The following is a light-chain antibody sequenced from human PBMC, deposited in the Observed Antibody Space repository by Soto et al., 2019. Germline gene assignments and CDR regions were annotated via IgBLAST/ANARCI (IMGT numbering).Light chain of an antibody. CDR2: DVN. CDR3: CSYAGTYIWL. J-gene: IGLJ3*02. Sequence: QSVLTQPRSVSASPGHSVAISCTGGSSDVGGYAYVSWYQQCPGKAPRLLIYDVNKRPSGVPDRFSGSKSGNTASLTISGLQAEDEADYYCCSYAGTYIWLFGGGTKVTVL. V-gene: IGLV2-11*01. CDR1: SSDVGGYAY.